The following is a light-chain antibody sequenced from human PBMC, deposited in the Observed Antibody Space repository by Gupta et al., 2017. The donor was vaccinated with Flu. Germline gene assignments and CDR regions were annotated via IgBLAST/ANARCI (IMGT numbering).Light chain of an antibody. CDR2: GAS. Sequence: EIVFTQSPGTLSLSPGERATLSCRASQSVSSSYLAWYQQKPGQAPRLLIYGASSRATGIPDRFSGSGSGTDFTLTISILDPEDFAVYYCQQDGSSAGSFGQGTKMEIK. V-gene: IGKV3-20*01. CDR1: QSVSSSY. J-gene: IGKJ2*03. CDR3: QQDGSSAGS.